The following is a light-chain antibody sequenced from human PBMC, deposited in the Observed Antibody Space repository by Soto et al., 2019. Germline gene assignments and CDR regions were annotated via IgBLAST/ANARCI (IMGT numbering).Light chain of an antibody. V-gene: IGKV1-5*03. CDR3: QQYKSFWT. Sequence: DIKMTQSPSTLSGSVGDRVTITCRASQSISSWLAWYQQKPGKAPKLLIYKASTLKSGVPSRFSGSGCGTEFTLTISSLQPDDFATYYCQQYKSFWTFGQGTKVEIK. J-gene: IGKJ1*01. CDR1: QSISSW. CDR2: KAS.